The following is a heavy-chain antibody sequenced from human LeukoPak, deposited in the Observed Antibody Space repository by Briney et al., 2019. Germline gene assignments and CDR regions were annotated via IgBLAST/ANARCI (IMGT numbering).Heavy chain of an antibody. D-gene: IGHD2/OR15-2a*01. CDR1: GDSISTSNSY. J-gene: IGHJ4*02. V-gene: IGHV4-39*02. CDR3: AREGGDYFLPKFGFDY. CDR2: IYYSGNT. Sequence: SETLSLTCTVSGDSISTSNSYWGWIRQPPGKGLEWIGSIYYSGNTYYNASLKSRVTISVDTSKNQFSLKLSSVTAADTAVYYCAREGGDYFLPKFGFDYWGQGTLVTVSS.